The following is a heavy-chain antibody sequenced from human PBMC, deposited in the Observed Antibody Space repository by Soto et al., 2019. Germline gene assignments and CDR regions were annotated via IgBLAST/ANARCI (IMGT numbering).Heavy chain of an antibody. CDR2: IWYDGSNK. Sequence: QVQLVESGGGVVQPGRSLRLSCAASGFTFSSYGMHWVRQAPGKGLEWVAVIWYDGSNKYYADSVKGRFTISRDNXXNTLDLQMNSLRAEDTAVYYCARAPPMVYAMHSDYWGQGTLVTVSS. CDR3: ARAPPMVYAMHSDY. V-gene: IGHV3-33*01. J-gene: IGHJ4*02. D-gene: IGHD2-8*01. CDR1: GFTFSSYG.